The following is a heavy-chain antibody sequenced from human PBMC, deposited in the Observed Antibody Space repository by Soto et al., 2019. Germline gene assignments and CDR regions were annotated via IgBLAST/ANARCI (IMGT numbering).Heavy chain of an antibody. V-gene: IGHV1-8*01. J-gene: IGHJ6*03. CDR2: MNPNSGNT. CDR1: GYTFTSYD. Sequence: ASVKVSCKASGYTFTSYDINWVRQATGQGLEWMGWMNPNSGNTGYAQKFQGRVTMTRNTSISTAYMELSSLRSEDTAVYYCARGYSGYDWSLYYYYYYMDVWGKGTTVTVSS. CDR3: ARGYSGYDWSLYYYYYYMDV. D-gene: IGHD5-12*01.